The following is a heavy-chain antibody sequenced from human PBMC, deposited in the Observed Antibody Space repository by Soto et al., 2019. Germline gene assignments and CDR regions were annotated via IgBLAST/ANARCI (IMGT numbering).Heavy chain of an antibody. D-gene: IGHD1-26*01. CDR3: ARQKILGATFFDS. Sequence: SETLSLTCTVSGGSISSGGYYWSWIRQHPGKGLEWIAYISYSGITHYSPSLESRATISVDTSKNQFFLKLTSMTAADTAVYYCARQKILGATFFDSWGQGTLVTVSS. V-gene: IGHV4-31*03. J-gene: IGHJ4*02. CDR2: ISYSGIT. CDR1: GGSISSGGYY.